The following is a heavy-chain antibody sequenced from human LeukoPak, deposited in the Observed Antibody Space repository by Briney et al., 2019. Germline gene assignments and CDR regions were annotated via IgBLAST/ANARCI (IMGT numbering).Heavy chain of an antibody. J-gene: IGHJ1*01. Sequence: GGSLRLSCAASGLTFSRFAMNWVRQAPGKGLEWVSYISSSGSTIYYADSVKGRFTISRDNAKNSLYLQMNSLRAEDTAVYYCARGGTLEYFQYWGQGTLVSVSS. CDR3: ARGGTLEYFQY. CDR2: ISSSGSTI. V-gene: IGHV3-48*03. CDR1: GLTFSRFA.